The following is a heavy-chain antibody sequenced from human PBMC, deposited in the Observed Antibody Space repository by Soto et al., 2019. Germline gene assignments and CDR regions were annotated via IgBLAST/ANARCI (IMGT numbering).Heavy chain of an antibody. Sequence: GASVKVSCKASGYTFTGYYMHWVRQAPGQGLEWMGWINPNSGGTNYAQKFQGWVTMTRDTSISTAYMELSRLRSDDTAVYYCARAHRTGTTEGLYYYYGMDVWGQGTTVTVSS. CDR2: INPNSGGT. J-gene: IGHJ6*02. CDR1: GYTFTGYY. CDR3: ARAHRTGTTEGLYYYYGMDV. V-gene: IGHV1-2*04. D-gene: IGHD1-7*01.